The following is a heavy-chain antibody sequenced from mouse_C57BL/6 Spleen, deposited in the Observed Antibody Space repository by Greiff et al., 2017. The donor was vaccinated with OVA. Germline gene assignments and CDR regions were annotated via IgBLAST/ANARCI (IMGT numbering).Heavy chain of an antibody. J-gene: IGHJ2*01. CDR3: VRQGRDYFDY. CDR2: IRSKSNNYAT. Sequence: EVQVVESGGGLVQPKGSLKLSCAASGFSFNTYAMNWVRQAPGKGLEWVARIRSKSNNYATYYADSVKDRFTISRDDSESMLYLQMNNLKTEDTAMYYCVRQGRDYFDYWGQGTTLTVSS. V-gene: IGHV10-1*01. CDR1: GFSFNTYA. D-gene: IGHD3-3*01.